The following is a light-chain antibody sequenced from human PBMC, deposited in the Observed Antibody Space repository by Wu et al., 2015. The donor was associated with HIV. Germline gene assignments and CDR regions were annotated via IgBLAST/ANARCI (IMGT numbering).Light chain of an antibody. V-gene: IGKV3-20*01. CDR3: QQYSSSPIT. CDR1: QSVGSNY. CDR2: ETS. J-gene: IGKJ5*01. Sequence: ENVLTQSPGTLPVSPGERVTLSCKASQSVGSNYLAWYQQKPGQAPRLLIHETSNRAADIPARFSGTGSGTDFTLIISRLDPEDIAVYFCQQYSSSPITFGPGTRL.